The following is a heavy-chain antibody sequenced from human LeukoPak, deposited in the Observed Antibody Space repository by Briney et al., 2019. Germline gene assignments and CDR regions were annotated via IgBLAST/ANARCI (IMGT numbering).Heavy chain of an antibody. D-gene: IGHD3-10*01. V-gene: IGHV3-74*01. J-gene: IGHJ4*02. CDR3: VRRSTFYSGSGSYPHFDS. CDR1: GFTLSGYW. Sequence: PGGSLRLSCAASGFTLSGYWMHWIRQVPGKGLVWVSDINSDGSSTSYANSVKGRFTISRDNAKNKVYLQMTNLRAEDTAVYYCVRRSTFYSGSGSYPHFDSRGRGTLVTVSS. CDR2: INSDGSST.